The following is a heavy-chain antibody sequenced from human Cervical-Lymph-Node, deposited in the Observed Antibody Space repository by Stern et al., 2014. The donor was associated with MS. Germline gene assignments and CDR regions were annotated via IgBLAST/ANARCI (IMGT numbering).Heavy chain of an antibody. Sequence: VQLVQSGGGVVQPGRSVRLSCAASGFTFSSYGMHWVRQAPGKGLEWVAVIWYDGINKYYADSMKGRFTISRDNSKNTLYLQMNSLRAEDTAVYYCARSSSPSPYYYYGMDVWGQGTTVTVSS. J-gene: IGHJ6*02. V-gene: IGHV3-33*01. D-gene: IGHD6-13*01. CDR2: IWYDGINK. CDR1: GFTFSSYG. CDR3: ARSSSPSPYYYYGMDV.